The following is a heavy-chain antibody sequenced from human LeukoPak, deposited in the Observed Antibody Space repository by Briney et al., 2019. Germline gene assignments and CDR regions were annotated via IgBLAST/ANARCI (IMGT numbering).Heavy chain of an antibody. Sequence: GGSLRLSCAASGFTFSSSAMHWVRQAPGKGLEWVAVISVFESHKYYADSVRGRFTFSRDNSKNNLYLQKNSLTTEDTAVYYCAKDQGTGFSDFDYWGQGTLVTVSS. CDR3: AKDQGTGFSDFDY. D-gene: IGHD2-8*02. J-gene: IGHJ4*02. CDR1: GFTFSSSA. CDR2: ISVFESHK. V-gene: IGHV3-30*18.